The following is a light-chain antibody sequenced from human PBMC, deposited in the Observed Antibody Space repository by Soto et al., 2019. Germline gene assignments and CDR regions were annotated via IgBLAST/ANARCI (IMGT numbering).Light chain of an antibody. CDR3: QQYNSWPQT. CDR2: GAS. CDR1: QSVSSN. V-gene: IGKV3-15*01. Sequence: EIVMTQSPATLSVSPGERATLTCRASQSVSSNLAWYQQKPGQAPRLLIYGASTRVTGIPARFSGSGSGTEFTLTISSLQSEDFAVYCCQQYNSWPQTFGQGTKVEIK. J-gene: IGKJ1*01.